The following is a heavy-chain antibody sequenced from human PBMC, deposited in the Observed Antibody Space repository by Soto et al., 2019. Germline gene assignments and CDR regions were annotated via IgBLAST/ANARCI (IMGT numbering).Heavy chain of an antibody. CDR3: ASGYYGSGSDGMDV. V-gene: IGHV1-18*01. D-gene: IGHD3-10*01. CDR2: ISAYNSNT. J-gene: IGHJ6*02. Sequence: ASVKVSCKASVYTFTSYGIRWVRQAPGQRLEWMEWISAYNSNTNYAQMLQGRVTMTTDTSTSTAYMELRSLRSDDTAVYYCASGYYGSGSDGMDVWGHGTTVTVSS. CDR1: VYTFTSYG.